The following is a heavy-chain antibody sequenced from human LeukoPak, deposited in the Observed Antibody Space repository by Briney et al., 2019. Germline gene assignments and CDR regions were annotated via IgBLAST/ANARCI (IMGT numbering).Heavy chain of an antibody. J-gene: IGHJ4*02. Sequence: GGSLRLSCAASGFTFSTYDMNWVRQAPGKGLEWVSVIYSGGSTYYADSVKGRFTISRDNSKNTLYLQMNSLRAEDTAVYYCARDRAAGTLDYWGQGTLVTVSS. CDR3: ARDRAAGTLDY. D-gene: IGHD6-13*01. V-gene: IGHV3-66*01. CDR1: GFTFSTYD. CDR2: IYSGGST.